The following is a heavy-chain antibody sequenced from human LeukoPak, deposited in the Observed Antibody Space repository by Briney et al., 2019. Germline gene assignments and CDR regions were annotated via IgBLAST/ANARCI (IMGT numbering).Heavy chain of an antibody. Sequence: SGTLSLTCSVSGDSITSYAWWSWVRQPPGKGLEWIGEIHLNGITNYNPSLKSRVTMSIDKSKNQLSLNLSSVTAADTAVYYCARAPLSGSYPFDYWGQGTLVTVSS. D-gene: IGHD3-10*01. J-gene: IGHJ4*02. V-gene: IGHV4-4*02. CDR2: IHLNGIT. CDR1: GDSITSYAW. CDR3: ARAPLSGSYPFDY.